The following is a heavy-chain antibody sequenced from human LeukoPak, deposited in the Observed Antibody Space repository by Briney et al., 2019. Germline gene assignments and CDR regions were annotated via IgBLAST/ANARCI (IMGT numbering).Heavy chain of an antibody. Sequence: PETPSLTCTVSGGSISSYYWSWIRQPPGRGREWIGFIYYSGSANYNPSLNSRVTISVDTSKNQFSLKLSSVTATDTAVYYCARVGSRYYDSSGYYSNWFDPWGQGTLVTVSS. V-gene: IGHV4-59*01. J-gene: IGHJ5*02. CDR1: GGSISSYY. D-gene: IGHD3-22*01. CDR2: IYYSGSA. CDR3: ARVGSRYYDSSGYYSNWFDP.